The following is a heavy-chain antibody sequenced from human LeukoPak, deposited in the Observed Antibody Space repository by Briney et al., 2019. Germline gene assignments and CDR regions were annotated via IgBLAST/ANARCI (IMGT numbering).Heavy chain of an antibody. CDR1: GFTFSNAW. CDR2: IYHSGST. D-gene: IGHD3-10*01. Sequence: GSLRLSCAASGFTFSNAWMSWVRQPPGKALEWIGYIYHSGSTKYNPSLQSRVTISVDTTKNQFSLQLTSMTAADTAVYYCARLGYRLGIYYIDDYWGQGTLVTVSS. V-gene: IGHV4-59*08. J-gene: IGHJ4*02. CDR3: ARLGYRLGIYYIDDY.